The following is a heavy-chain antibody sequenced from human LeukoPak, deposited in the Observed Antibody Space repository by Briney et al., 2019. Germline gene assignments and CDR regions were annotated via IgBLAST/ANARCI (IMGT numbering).Heavy chain of an antibody. D-gene: IGHD2-15*01. J-gene: IGHJ4*02. CDR1: GYTLTELS. CDR2: FDPEDGET. Sequence: ASVKVSCKVSGYTLTELSMHWVRQAPGKGLEWMGGFDPEDGETIYAQKFQGRVTMTTDTSTSTAYMELRSLRSDDTAVYYCARDCSGGSCSLDYWGQGTLVTVSS. V-gene: IGHV1-24*01. CDR3: ARDCSGGSCSLDY.